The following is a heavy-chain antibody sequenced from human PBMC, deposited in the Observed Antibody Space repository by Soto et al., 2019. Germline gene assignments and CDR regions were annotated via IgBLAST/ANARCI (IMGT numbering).Heavy chain of an antibody. CDR1: GGSISSSNW. CDR3: ARGLIGGSHYSGGWYYFDS. D-gene: IGHD1-26*01. V-gene: IGHV4-4*01. J-gene: IGHJ4*02. CDR2: IYHSGST. Sequence: SETLSLTCAVSGGSISSSNWWSWVRQPPGKGLEWIGEIYHSGSTNYNPSLKSRVTISVDKSKNQFSLKLSSVTAADTAVYCCARGLIGGSHYSGGWYYFDSWGQGTQVTVSS.